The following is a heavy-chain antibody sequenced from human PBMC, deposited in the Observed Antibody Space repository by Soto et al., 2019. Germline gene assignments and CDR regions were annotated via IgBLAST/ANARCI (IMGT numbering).Heavy chain of an antibody. J-gene: IGHJ6*02. CDR1: GGSISSGGYY. Sequence: TLSLTCTVSGGSISSGGYYWSWIRQHPGKGLEWIGYIYYSGSTYYNPSLKSRVTISVDTSKNQFSLKLSSVTAADTAVYYCAREYQLPPYFSGMDVWGQGTTVTVSS. V-gene: IGHV4-31*03. CDR2: IYYSGST. CDR3: AREYQLPPYFSGMDV. D-gene: IGHD2-2*01.